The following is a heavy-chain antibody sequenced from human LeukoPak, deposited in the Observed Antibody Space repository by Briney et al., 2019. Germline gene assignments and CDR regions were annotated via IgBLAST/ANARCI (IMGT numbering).Heavy chain of an antibody. CDR2: INAGNGST. CDR1: GYTFTSYA. J-gene: IGHJ6*02. CDR3: ARDLDSSREDV. D-gene: IGHD3-22*01. V-gene: IGHV1-3*01. Sequence: ASVKVSCKASGYTFTSYAMHWVRQAPGQRLEWMGWINAGNGSTKYSQKFQGRVTITRDTSASTAYMELSSLRSEDTAVYYCARDLDSSREDVWGQGTTVTVSS.